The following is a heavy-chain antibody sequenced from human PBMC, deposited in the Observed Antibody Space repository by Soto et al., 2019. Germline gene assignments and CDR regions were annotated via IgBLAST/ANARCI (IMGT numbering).Heavy chain of an antibody. CDR2: TYYRSKWYN. D-gene: IGHD2-15*01. Sequence: SQTLSLTCAISGDSVSSNSAAWNWIRQSPSRGLEWLGRTYYRSKWYNDYAVSVKSRITINPDTSKNQFSLQLNSVTPEDTAVYYCARDFCGGSCYGPPYYYFGMDVWGQGTTLTVSS. V-gene: IGHV6-1*01. CDR1: GDSVSSNSAA. J-gene: IGHJ6*02. CDR3: ARDFCGGSCYGPPYYYFGMDV.